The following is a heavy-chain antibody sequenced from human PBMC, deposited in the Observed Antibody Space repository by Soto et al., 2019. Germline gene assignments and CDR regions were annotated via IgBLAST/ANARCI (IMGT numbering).Heavy chain of an antibody. V-gene: IGHV3-64D*09. CDR1: GFTFSSYA. D-gene: IGHD2-2*01. CDR3: VKVGCSSTSCYYYYMDV. J-gene: IGHJ6*03. CDR2: ISSNGVST. Sequence: GGSLRLSCSASGFTFSSYAMHWVRQAPGKGLEYVSAISSNGVSTYYADSVKGRFTISRDNSKNTLYLQMSSLRAEDTAVYYCVKVGCSSTSCYYYYMDVWGKGTTVTVSS.